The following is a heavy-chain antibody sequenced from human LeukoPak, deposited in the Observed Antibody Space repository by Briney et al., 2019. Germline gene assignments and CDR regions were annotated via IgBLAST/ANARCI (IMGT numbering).Heavy chain of an antibody. CDR3: AREVVTGPLIDY. CDR1: GYTFTGYY. D-gene: IGHD4-23*01. Sequence: ASVKVSCKASGYTFTGYYMHWVRQAPGQGLEWMGWISPNSGGTNYAQKFQGRVTMTRDTSISTAYMELSRLRSDDTAVYYCAREVVTGPLIDYWGQGTLVTVSS. CDR2: ISPNSGGT. J-gene: IGHJ4*02. V-gene: IGHV1-2*02.